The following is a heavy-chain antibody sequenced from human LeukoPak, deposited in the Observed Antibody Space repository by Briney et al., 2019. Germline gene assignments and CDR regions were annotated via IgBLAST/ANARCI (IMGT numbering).Heavy chain of an antibody. Sequence: GGSLRLSCAASGFPFSGYWMDWVRQAPGRGMEWVANINQDGSTQYYAASVKGRFTISRDNAKSSLYLQMNILRAEDTAVYYCSRSLDYLGQGALVTVSS. CDR3: SRSLDY. CDR1: GFPFSGYW. V-gene: IGHV3-7*01. CDR2: INQDGSTQ. J-gene: IGHJ4*02.